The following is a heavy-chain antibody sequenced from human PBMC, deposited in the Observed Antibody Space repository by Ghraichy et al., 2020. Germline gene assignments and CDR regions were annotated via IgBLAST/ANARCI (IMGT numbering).Heavy chain of an antibody. CDR1: GGSISSDFYY. J-gene: IGHJ3*02. CDR3: ARQSDSGTFPFEAFDI. Sequence: GSLSLTCTVSGGSISSDFYYWGWIRQPPGKGLEWIGSIYYSGSAYYKSSLKSRVTISVDTSKNQFSLKVNSATAADTAVYFCARQSDSGTFPFEAFDIWGPGAVVTVSS. CDR2: IYYSGSA. V-gene: IGHV4-39*01. D-gene: IGHD1-26*01.